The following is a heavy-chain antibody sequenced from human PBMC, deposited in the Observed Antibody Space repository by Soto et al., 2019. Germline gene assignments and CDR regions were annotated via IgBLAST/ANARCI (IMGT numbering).Heavy chain of an antibody. CDR3: ASPSGQYYYDSSGYFPETFDE. V-gene: IGHV1-69*13. CDR1: GGTFSSYA. J-gene: IGHJ4*02. CDR2: IIPIFGTA. Sequence: SSVQVSCKASGGTFSSYAISWVRQAPGQGIEWMGGIIPIFGTANYAQKFQGRVTITADESTSTAYMELSSLRSEDTAVYYCASPSGQYYYDSSGYFPETFDEWGQGTLVRVYS. D-gene: IGHD3-22*01.